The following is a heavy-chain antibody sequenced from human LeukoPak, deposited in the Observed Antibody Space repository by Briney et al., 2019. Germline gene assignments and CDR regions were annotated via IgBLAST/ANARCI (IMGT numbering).Heavy chain of an antibody. V-gene: IGHV3-30*02. Sequence: GGSLRLSCAASGFTFSSYGVHWVRQAPGKGLEWVAFRRYDGNNKYYAESVEGRFTISRDNSNNTVYLHMNSLRTEDTAMYYCAKDAGLNSYGSWLDYWGQGTLVTVSS. CDR1: GFTFSSYG. J-gene: IGHJ4*02. CDR2: RRYDGNNK. CDR3: AKDAGLNSYGSWLDY. D-gene: IGHD5-18*01.